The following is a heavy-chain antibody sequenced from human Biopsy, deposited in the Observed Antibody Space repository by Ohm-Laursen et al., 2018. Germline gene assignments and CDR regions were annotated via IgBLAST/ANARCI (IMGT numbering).Heavy chain of an antibody. CDR2: VDWDDYK. J-gene: IGHJ6*02. D-gene: IGHD6-13*01. CDR1: GFSLSARGMC. Sequence: TQTLTLTCSFSGFSLSARGMCASWIRQAPEKALEWLARVDWDDYKDYSASLQTKLSISKDTSNDQVVLTVNNVDPADTATYYCARTPILIVSAGLVYRHRRHLQGMDVWGQGIAVTVS. CDR3: ARTPILIVSAGLVYRHRRHLQGMDV. V-gene: IGHV2-70*11.